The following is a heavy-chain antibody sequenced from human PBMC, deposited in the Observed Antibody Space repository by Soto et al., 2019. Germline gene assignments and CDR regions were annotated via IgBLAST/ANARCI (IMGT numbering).Heavy chain of an antibody. CDR2: IIPKLGSA. CDR3: ARGGDVYNFGAVY. CDR1: GGGNLRDYR. D-gene: IGHD2-21*01. Sequence: QVRLVQSGAEVKEPGSSVKVSCKASGGGNLRDYRTTWVRRAPGQGLEWMGGIIPKLGSANYAQNFQGRVTITADESTNTVYMELRSLRSDDTAVYYCARGGDVYNFGAVYWGQGPPVTVSS. V-gene: IGHV1-69*01. J-gene: IGHJ4*02.